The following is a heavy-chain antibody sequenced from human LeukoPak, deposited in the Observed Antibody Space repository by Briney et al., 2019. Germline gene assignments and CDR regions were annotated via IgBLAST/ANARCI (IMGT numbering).Heavy chain of an antibody. Sequence: ASETLSLTCTVSGGSISSSSYYWGWIRQPPGKGLEWIGSIYYSGSTYYNPSLKSRVTISVDTSKNQFSLTLNSVTAEDTAVYYCARQYIVGATNDYWGQGTLVTVSS. V-gene: IGHV4-39*01. D-gene: IGHD1-26*01. J-gene: IGHJ4*02. CDR3: ARQYIVGATNDY. CDR2: IYYSGST. CDR1: GGSISSSSYY.